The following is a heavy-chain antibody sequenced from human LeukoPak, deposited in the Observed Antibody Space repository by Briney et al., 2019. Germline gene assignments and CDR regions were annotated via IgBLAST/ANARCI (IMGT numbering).Heavy chain of an antibody. D-gene: IGHD6-13*01. CDR2: IYYSGST. CDR3: ARIAAVAFDI. V-gene: IGHV4-39*01. Sequence: PSETLSLTCTVSGGSISRSSYYWGWIRQPPGKGLEWIGSIYYSGSTYYNPSLKSRVTISVDTSKNQFSLKLSSVTAADTAVYYCARIAAVAFDIWGQGTMVTVSS. J-gene: IGHJ3*02. CDR1: GGSISRSSYY.